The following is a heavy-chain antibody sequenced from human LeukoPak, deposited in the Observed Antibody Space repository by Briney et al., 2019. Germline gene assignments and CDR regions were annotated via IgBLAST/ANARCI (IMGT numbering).Heavy chain of an antibody. D-gene: IGHD3-16*01. CDR2: IYDSGST. CDR3: ARHYGP. V-gene: IGHV4-59*05. J-gene: IGHJ5*02. CDR1: GGSISSYY. Sequence: TSETLSLTCTVSGGSISSYYWSWIRQPPGKGLEWIGSIYDSGSTYYNPSLKSRVTISVDTSKNQFSLKLNSVTAADTAVYYCARHYGPWGQGTLVTVSS.